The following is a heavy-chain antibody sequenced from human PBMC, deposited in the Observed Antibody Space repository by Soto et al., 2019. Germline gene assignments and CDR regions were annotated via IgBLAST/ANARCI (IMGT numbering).Heavy chain of an antibody. CDR1: AYTFTGYY. CDR2: INPNSGGT. J-gene: IGHJ4*02. Sequence: ASVNVSCNASAYTFTGYYRHWVRQAPGQGLEWMGWINPNSGGTNYAQKFQGWVTMTRDTSISTAYMELSRLRSDDTAVYYCARGRIVGATTTRFDYWGQGTLVTVSS. V-gene: IGHV1-2*04. D-gene: IGHD1-26*01. CDR3: ARGRIVGATTTRFDY.